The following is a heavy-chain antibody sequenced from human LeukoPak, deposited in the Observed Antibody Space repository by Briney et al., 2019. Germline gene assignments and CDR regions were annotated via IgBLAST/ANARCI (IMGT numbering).Heavy chain of an antibody. Sequence: PSETLSLTCTVSGGSISSYYWSWIRQPPGKGLEWIGYIYYSGSTNYNPSLKSRVTMSVDTSKNQFSLKLSSVTAADTAVYYCAREKCSSTSCHEAYYYYYYMDVWGKGTTVTVSS. V-gene: IGHV4-59*12. D-gene: IGHD2-2*01. CDR2: IYYSGST. CDR3: AREKCSSTSCHEAYYYYYYMDV. J-gene: IGHJ6*03. CDR1: GGSISSYY.